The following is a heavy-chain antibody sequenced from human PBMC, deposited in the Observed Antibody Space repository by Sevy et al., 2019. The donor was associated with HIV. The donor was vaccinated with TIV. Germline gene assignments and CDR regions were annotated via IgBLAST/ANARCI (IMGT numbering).Heavy chain of an antibody. J-gene: IGHJ4*02. D-gene: IGHD3-22*01. Sequence: ASVKVSCKVSGYTLTEFSIHCVRQTPGKGLEWMGTFDPEDGERIYSQKFQGRVTMTEDTSTDTAYLGLSSLRSEDTAVYYCSTTKDYYESSGSPFDFWGQGTLVTVSS. CDR3: STTKDYYESSGSPFDF. CDR1: GYTLTEFS. V-gene: IGHV1-24*01. CDR2: FDPEDGER.